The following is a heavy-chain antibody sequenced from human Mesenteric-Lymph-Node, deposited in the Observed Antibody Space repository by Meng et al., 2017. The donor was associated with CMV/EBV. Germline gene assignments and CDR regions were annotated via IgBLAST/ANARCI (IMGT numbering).Heavy chain of an antibody. CDR2: IYYSGST. J-gene: IGHJ4*02. CDR3: ARDCYDSSGLSEDFDY. D-gene: IGHD3-22*01. Sequence: SETLSLTCTVSGGSISSSSYYWGWIRQPQGKGLEWIGSIYYSGSTYYNPSLKSRVTISVDTSKNQFSLKLSSVAAADTAVYYCARDCYDSSGLSEDFDYWGQGTLVTVSS. V-gene: IGHV4-39*07. CDR1: GGSISSSSYY.